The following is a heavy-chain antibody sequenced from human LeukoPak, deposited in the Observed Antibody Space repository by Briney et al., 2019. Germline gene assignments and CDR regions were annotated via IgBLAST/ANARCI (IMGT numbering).Heavy chain of an antibody. Sequence: ASVKVSCKASGYTFTSSALNWVRQAPGQGLEWMGWINTNTGNPTYAQGFTGRFVFSLDTSVSTAYLHISSLEAEDTAVYYCATDLKKGDSGCFDYWGQGTLVTVSS. D-gene: IGHD6-19*01. J-gene: IGHJ4*02. CDR2: INTNTGNP. CDR1: GYTFTSSA. V-gene: IGHV7-4-1*02. CDR3: ATDLKKGDSGCFDY.